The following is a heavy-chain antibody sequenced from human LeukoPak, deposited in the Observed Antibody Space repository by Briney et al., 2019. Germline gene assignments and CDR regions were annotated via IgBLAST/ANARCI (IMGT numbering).Heavy chain of an antibody. J-gene: IGHJ4*02. Sequence: PSETLSLICTVSGASISIISYYWGWIRQPPGKGLEWSGSIYYSGNTYYNPSLKSRVTISVDTSKNQFSLKLSSVTAADTAVYYCARDFDYYGSGSYYTEIDFWGQGTLVTVSS. CDR1: GASISIISYY. CDR3: ARDFDYYGSGSYYTEIDF. V-gene: IGHV4-39*02. D-gene: IGHD3-10*01. CDR2: IYYSGNT.